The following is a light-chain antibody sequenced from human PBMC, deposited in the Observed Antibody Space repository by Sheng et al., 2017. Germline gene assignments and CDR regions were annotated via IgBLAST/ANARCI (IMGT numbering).Light chain of an antibody. J-gene: IGKJ2*01. CDR2: GAS. V-gene: IGKV3-20*01. Sequence: EILLTQSPATLSLSPGERATLSCRASESVSRYLAWYQQKPGQAPRLLIFGASGRASGIPDRFSGSGSGTDFTLIISRLEPEDLAVYYCQHYSDSTGTFGQGTKLEIK. CDR1: ESVSRY. CDR3: QHYSDSTGT.